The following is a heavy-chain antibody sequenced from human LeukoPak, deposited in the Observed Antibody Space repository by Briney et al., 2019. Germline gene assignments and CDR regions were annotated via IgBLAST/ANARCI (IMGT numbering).Heavy chain of an antibody. CDR2: IHPSTGNP. J-gene: IGHJ4*02. V-gene: IGHV7-4-1*02. CDR1: GYTFTIYY. Sequence: GASVKVSCKASGYTFTIYYMHWVRQAPGQGLEWMGWIHPSTGNPTYAQGFTGRFVVSLDTSVSTTYLQISSLKAEDTAVYYCARAYQRLGELSLPNYWGQGTLVTVSS. D-gene: IGHD3-16*02. CDR3: ARAYQRLGELSLPNY.